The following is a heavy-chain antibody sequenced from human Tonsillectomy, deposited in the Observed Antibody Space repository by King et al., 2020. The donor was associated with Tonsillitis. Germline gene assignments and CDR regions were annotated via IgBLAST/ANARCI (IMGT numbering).Heavy chain of an antibody. J-gene: IGHJ5*02. Sequence: VQLVESGGGLVQPGRSLRLSCAASGFTFDDYAMHWVRQAPGKGLERVSGISWNSGSIGYADSVKGRFTISRDNAKNSLYLQMNSLRAEDTALYYCAKDKGAGGWYGNWFDPWGQGTLVTVSS. CDR1: GFTFDDYA. D-gene: IGHD6-19*01. CDR3: AKDKGAGGWYGNWFDP. CDR2: ISWNSGSI. V-gene: IGHV3-9*01.